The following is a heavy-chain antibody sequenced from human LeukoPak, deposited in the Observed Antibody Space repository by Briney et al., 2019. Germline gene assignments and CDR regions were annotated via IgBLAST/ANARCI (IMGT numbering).Heavy chain of an antibody. J-gene: IGHJ4*02. CDR3: AKAAWFGELSNLDY. Sequence: PGGSLRLSCAASGFTFSSYGMHWVRQAPGKGLEWVAVISYDGSNKYYADSVKGRFTISRDNSKNTLYLQMNSLRAEDTAVYYCAKAAWFGELSNLDYWGQGTLVTVSS. D-gene: IGHD3-10*01. CDR1: GFTFSSYG. CDR2: ISYDGSNK. V-gene: IGHV3-30*18.